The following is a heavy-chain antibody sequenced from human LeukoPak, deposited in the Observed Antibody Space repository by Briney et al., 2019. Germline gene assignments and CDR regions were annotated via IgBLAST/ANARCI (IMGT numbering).Heavy chain of an antibody. D-gene: IGHD3-22*01. J-gene: IGHJ3*02. CDR1: GGSISSYY. CDR2: IYYSGST. Sequence: SETLSLTCTVSGGSISSYYWSWIRQPPGKGLEWIGYIYYSGSTNYNPSLKSRVTISVDTSKNQFSLKLSSVTAADTAVYYCARVDTYYYDTKSAFDIWGQGTMVTVPS. V-gene: IGHV4-59*01. CDR3: ARVDTYYYDTKSAFDI.